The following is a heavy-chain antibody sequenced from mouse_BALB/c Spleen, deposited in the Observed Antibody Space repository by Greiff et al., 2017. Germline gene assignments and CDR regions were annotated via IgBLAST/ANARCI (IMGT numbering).Heavy chain of an antibody. CDR1: GYAFTNYL. D-gene: IGHD1-1*01. V-gene: IGHV1-54*01. Sequence: QVHVKQSGAELVRPGTSVKVSCKASGYAFTNYLIEWVKQRPGQGLEWIGVINPGSGGTNYNEKFKGKATLTADKSSSTAYMQLSSLTSDDSAVYFCARSGVYYGSSYDFDDWGQGTTLTVSS. J-gene: IGHJ2*01. CDR2: INPGSGGT. CDR3: ARSGVYYGSSYDFDD.